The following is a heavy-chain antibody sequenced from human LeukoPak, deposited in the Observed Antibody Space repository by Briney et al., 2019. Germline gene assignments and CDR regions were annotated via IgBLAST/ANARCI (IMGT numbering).Heavy chain of an antibody. CDR1: GFTFSSYA. CDR3: AKSWRYYDSSNYYAFDI. CDR2: SGDST. D-gene: IGHD3-22*01. V-gene: IGHV3-23*01. Sequence: GGSPRLSCAASGFTFSSYAMSWVRQAPGKGLEWVSSSGDSTRYADSVKGRFTISRDNSKNTLDLQMNGLRAEDTAVYYCAKSWRYYDSSNYYAFDIWGQGTMVTVSS. J-gene: IGHJ3*02.